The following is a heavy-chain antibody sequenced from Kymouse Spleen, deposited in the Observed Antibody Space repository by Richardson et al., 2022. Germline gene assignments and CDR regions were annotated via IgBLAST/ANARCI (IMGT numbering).Heavy chain of an antibody. CDR2: ISYDGSNK. Sequence: QVQLVESGGGVVQPGRSLRLSCAASGFTFSSYGMHWVRQAPGKGLEWVAVISYDGSNKYYADSVKGRFTISRDNSKNTLYLQMNSLRAEDTAVYYCAKDYDILTGPFDYWGQGTLVTVSS. V-gene: IGHV3-30*18. CDR1: GFTFSSYG. CDR3: AKDYDILTGPFDY. D-gene: IGHD3-9*01. J-gene: IGHJ4*02.